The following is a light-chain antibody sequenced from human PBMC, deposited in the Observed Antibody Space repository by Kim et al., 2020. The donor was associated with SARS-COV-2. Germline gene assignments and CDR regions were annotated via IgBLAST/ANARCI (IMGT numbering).Light chain of an antibody. CDR3: QQYDTLPRT. CDR2: GAS. Sequence: SPRESATLSCRATQSVRANYLAWYQHKRGQAPRLVIYGASTRATGIPDRFTGSGSGTDFTLTISRLEPEDFAVYYCQQYDTLPRTFGQGTKVDIK. CDR1: QSVRANY. V-gene: IGKV3-20*01. J-gene: IGKJ1*01.